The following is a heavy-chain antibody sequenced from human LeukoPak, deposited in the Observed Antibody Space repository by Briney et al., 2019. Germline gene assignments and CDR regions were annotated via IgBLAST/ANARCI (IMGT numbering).Heavy chain of an antibody. J-gene: IGHJ4*02. V-gene: IGHV4-34*01. CDR2: INHSGST. CDR3: ARRAVVVPAAMYFDY. Sequence: SETLSLTCAVYGGSFSGYYWSRIRQPPGKGLEWIGEINHSGSTNYNPSLKSRVTISVDTSKNQFSLKLSSVTAADTAVYYCARRAVVVPAAMYFDYWGQGTLVTVSS. D-gene: IGHD2-2*01. CDR1: GGSFSGYY.